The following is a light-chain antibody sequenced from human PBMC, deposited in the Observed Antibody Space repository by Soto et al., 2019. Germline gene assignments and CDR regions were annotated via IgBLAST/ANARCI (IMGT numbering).Light chain of an antibody. J-gene: IGLJ1*01. CDR1: RSNIGAGYD. CDR2: RNH. CDR3: SSYTSGSTPYV. V-gene: IGLV1-40*01. Sequence: QSVLTQPPSVSGAPGQRVTISCTGTRSNIGAGYDVHWYQQIPGTAPKLLIYRNHDRPSGVPDRFSGSKSGTSASLTITGLQAEDEADYYCSSYTSGSTPYVFGTGTKLTVL.